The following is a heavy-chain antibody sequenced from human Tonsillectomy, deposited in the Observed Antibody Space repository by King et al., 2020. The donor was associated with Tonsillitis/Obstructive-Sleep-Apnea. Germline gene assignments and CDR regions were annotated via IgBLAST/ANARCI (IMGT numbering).Heavy chain of an antibody. D-gene: IGHD2-2*01. V-gene: IGHV1-18*01. CDR3: ARDLFPDCRSTSCYRGGY. CDR1: GYTFTSYG. J-gene: IGHJ4*02. Sequence: VQLVESGAEVKKPGASVKVSCKASGYTFTSYGISWVRQAPGQGLEWMGWISAYNGNTNYAQKLQGRVTMTTDTSTSTAYMELRSLRSDDTAVYYCARDLFPDCRSTSCYRGGYWGQGTLVTVSS. CDR2: ISAYNGNT.